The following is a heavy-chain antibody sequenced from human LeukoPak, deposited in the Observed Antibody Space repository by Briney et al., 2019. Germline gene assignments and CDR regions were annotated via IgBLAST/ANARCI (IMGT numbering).Heavy chain of an antibody. J-gene: IGHJ4*02. V-gene: IGHV3-15*01. CDR1: GFTFSKAW. D-gene: IGHD6-19*01. CDR2: IKSKTDGGTT. Sequence: PGGSLRLSCAASGFTFSKAWMSWVRQAPGKGREWVGRIKSKTDGGTTDYAAPVKGRFTISRDDSKNTLYLQMSSLKTEDTAVYYCTTDFSVAGKGFDFWGQGTLVTVSS. CDR3: TTDFSVAGKGFDF.